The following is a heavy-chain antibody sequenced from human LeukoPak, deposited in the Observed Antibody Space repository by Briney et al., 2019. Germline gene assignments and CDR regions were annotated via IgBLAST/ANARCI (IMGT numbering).Heavy chain of an antibody. V-gene: IGHV3-30*04. J-gene: IGHJ4*02. CDR3: ARDPAYGSGTYTHFDY. D-gene: IGHD3-10*01. CDR2: ISYDGSNK. Sequence: PWGSLRLSCAASGFTFSSYAMHWVRQAPGKGLEWVAVISYDGSNKYYADSVKGRFTISRDNSKNTLYLQMNSLRAEDTAVYYCARDPAYGSGTYTHFDYWGQGTLVTVSS. CDR1: GFTFSSYA.